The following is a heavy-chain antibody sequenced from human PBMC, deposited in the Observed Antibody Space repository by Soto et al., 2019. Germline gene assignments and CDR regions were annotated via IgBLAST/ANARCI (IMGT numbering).Heavy chain of an antibody. CDR3: ASWHTAMVTDYYYYYGKDV. CDR1: SGSINDYY. CDR2: INHSGST. Sequence: SPTLSCTCTVYSGSINDYYWTWIRQPPGKGLEWVGEINHSGSTNYNPSLKRRVTISVDTSKAQVSMKMSSVTAADTAVYYCASWHTAMVTDYYYYYGKDVWGQGTTVT. V-gene: IGHV4-34*01. J-gene: IGHJ6*01. D-gene: IGHD5-18*01.